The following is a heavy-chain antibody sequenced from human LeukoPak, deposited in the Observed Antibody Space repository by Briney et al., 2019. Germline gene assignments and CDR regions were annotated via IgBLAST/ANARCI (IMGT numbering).Heavy chain of an antibody. CDR3: ARRAHYYDSSGYDY. Sequence: PSETLSLTCAVYGGSFSGYYWSWIRQPPGKGLEWIGEINHRGSTNYNPSLKSRVTISVDTSKNQFSLKLSSVTAADTAVYYCARRAHYYDSSGYDYWGQGTLVTVSS. CDR2: INHRGST. CDR1: GGSFSGYY. J-gene: IGHJ4*02. V-gene: IGHV4-34*01. D-gene: IGHD3-22*01.